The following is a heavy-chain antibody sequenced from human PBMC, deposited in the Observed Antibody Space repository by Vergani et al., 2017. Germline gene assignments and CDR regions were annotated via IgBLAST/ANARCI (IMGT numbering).Heavy chain of an antibody. V-gene: IGHV5-51*01. D-gene: IGHD3-22*01. J-gene: IGHJ4*02. CDR3: ARLGGYYYDSSGYAHFDY. Sequence: EVQLVQSGAEVKKPGESLKISCKGSGYSFTSYWIGWVRQMPGKGLEWMGIIYPGDSDTRYSPSFQGQVTISADKSIITAYLQWSSLKASDTAMYYCARLGGYYYDSSGYAHFDYWGQGTLVTVSS. CDR2: IYPGDSDT. CDR1: GYSFTSYW.